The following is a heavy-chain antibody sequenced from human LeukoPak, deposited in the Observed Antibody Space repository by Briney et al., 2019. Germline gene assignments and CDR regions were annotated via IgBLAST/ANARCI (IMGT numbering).Heavy chain of an antibody. CDR2: MNPNSGNT. D-gene: IGHD3-10*01. V-gene: IGHV1-8*01. Sequence: ASVMVSCKASGYTFTSYDINWVRQATGQGLEWMGWMNPNSGNTGYAQKFQGRVTMTRNTSISKAYMELSSLRSEDTAVYYCAILPITMVESKHYYYYYGMDVWGQGTTVTVSS. J-gene: IGHJ6*02. CDR3: AILPITMVESKHYYYYYGMDV. CDR1: GYTFTSYD.